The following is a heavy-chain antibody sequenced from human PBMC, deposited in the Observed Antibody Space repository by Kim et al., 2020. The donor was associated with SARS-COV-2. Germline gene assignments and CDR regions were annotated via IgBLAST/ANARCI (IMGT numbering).Heavy chain of an antibody. J-gene: IGHJ4*01. V-gene: IGHV3-30*04. Sequence: GGSLRLSCAASGFTFSSYAMHWVRQAPGKGLEWVAVISYDGSNKYYADSVKGRFTISRDNSKNTLYLQMNSLRAEDTAVYYCARAPIIGSGSYSTPLYY. CDR3: ARAPIIGSGSYSTPLYY. CDR2: ISYDGSNK. CDR1: GFTFSSYA. D-gene: IGHD1-26*01.